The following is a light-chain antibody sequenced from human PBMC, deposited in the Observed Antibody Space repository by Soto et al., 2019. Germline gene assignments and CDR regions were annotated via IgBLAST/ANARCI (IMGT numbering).Light chain of an antibody. J-gene: IGKJ1*01. V-gene: IGKV3-20*01. CDR3: QQYGGSTRT. Sequence: EVVMRQSPATLSVSPGEGATLSCRASQGIGDTLAWYQHRLGPGRFTGPRLIIHGASSRATGVPDRITGSGSGTDFTLSISRLEPEDFAVYYCQQYGGSTRTFGQGTKVDIK. CDR1: QGIGDT. CDR2: GAS.